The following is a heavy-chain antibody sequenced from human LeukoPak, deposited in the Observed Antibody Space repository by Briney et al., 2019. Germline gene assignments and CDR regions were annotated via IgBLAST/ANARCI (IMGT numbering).Heavy chain of an antibody. D-gene: IGHD3-16*01. CDR2: ISSSSSTI. CDR1: GFTFGSYS. CDR3: ARVHAYDYVWGSYYFDY. J-gene: IGHJ4*02. Sequence: GGSLRLSCAASGFTFGSYSMNWVRQAPGKGLEWVSYISSSSSTIYYADSVKGRFTISRDNAKNSLYLQMNSLRDEDTAVYYCARVHAYDYVWGSYYFDYWGQGTLVTVSS. V-gene: IGHV3-48*02.